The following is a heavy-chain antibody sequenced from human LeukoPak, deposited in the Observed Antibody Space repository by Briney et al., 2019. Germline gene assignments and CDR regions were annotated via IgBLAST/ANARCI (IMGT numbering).Heavy chain of an antibody. CDR1: GYKFDNYW. CDR2: IFPRDSDT. CDR3: ARVGIAVTDNYYFYMDV. V-gene: IGHV5-51*01. D-gene: IGHD6-19*01. J-gene: IGHJ6*03. Sequence: GESLKISCKASGYKFDNYWIGWVRQMPGKGLEWMGIIFPRDSDTKSSPSLQGQVTISADKSISTSYLQWSSPKASDSAIYYCARVGIAVTDNYYFYMDVWGKGTTVTVSS.